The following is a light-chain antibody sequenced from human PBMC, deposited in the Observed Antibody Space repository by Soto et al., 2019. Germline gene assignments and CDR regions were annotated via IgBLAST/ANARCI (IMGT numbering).Light chain of an antibody. CDR3: QKYNSAPPGT. CDR1: QDISNY. CDR2: AAS. V-gene: IGKV1-27*01. Sequence: DIQMTQSPSSLSASVGDRVTITCRASQDISNYLAWYQQKPGKVPKLLIYAASTLQSGVPSRFSGSGSGTDFTLTISSLQPDDVAPYYCQKYNSAPPGTFGQWTKVEIK. J-gene: IGKJ1*01.